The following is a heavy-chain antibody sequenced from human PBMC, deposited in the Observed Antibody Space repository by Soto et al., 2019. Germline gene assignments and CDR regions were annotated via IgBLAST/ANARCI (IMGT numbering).Heavy chain of an antibody. J-gene: IGHJ6*02. CDR3: ARPGSGYDVLSGQYFYYYHTIDV. CDR1: GFIFSTYA. CDR2: ISYDGSNK. Sequence: SLRLSCPASGFIFSTYAMHWVRQAPGKGLEWVAVISYDGSNKYYADSVRGRFTISRDNSRNTIYLQMNSLTTDDTAVYYCARPGSGYDVLSGQYFYYYHTIDVWGQGTTVTVSS. D-gene: IGHD3-3*01. V-gene: IGHV3-30-3*01.